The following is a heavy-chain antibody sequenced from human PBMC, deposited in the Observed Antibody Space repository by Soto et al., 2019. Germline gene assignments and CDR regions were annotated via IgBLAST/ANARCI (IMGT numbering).Heavy chain of an antibody. V-gene: IGHV1-46*01. D-gene: IGHD4-17*01. J-gene: IGHJ6*02. Sequence: QVQLVQSGAEVTKPGASVKISCKPSGYIFTSHSIHWVRQAPGQGLEWLGIINPSGGSTTYAQKFRDSVIMPRDTSTSTVDMELSSLRSEDTAVYYCASDLRGDGDAYFYYGMDVWGQGTTVTVSS. CDR3: ASDLRGDGDAYFYYGMDV. CDR2: INPSGGST. CDR1: GYIFTSHS.